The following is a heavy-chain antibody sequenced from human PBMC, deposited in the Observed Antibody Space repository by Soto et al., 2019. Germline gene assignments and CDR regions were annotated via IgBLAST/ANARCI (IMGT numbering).Heavy chain of an antibody. J-gene: IGHJ6*02. CDR1: GYTFTSYA. D-gene: IGHD3-10*01. CDR2: INAGNGNT. Sequence: QVQLVQSGAEVKKPGASVKVSCKASGYTFTSYAMHWVRQAPGQRLEWMGWINAGNGNTKYSQKFQGRVTITRDTSASTAYMELSSLRSEDTAVYYCASSYYGSGNQKDYYYGMDVWGQGTTVTVSS. CDR3: ASSYYGSGNQKDYYYGMDV. V-gene: IGHV1-3*01.